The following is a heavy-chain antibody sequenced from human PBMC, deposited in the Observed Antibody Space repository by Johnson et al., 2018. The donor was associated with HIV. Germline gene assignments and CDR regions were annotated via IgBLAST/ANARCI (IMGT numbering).Heavy chain of an antibody. CDR3: ARDSALSTQWLVRSGAFDI. CDR2: ISYDGSNK. D-gene: IGHD6-19*01. V-gene: IGHV3-30-3*01. CDR1: GFTFSSYA. J-gene: IGHJ3*02. Sequence: QVQLVESGGGVVQPGRSLRLSCAASGFTFSSYAMHWVRQAPGKGLEWVAVISYDGSNKYYADSVKGRFTISRDNSKNTLYLQMNSLRAEDTAVYYCARDSALSTQWLVRSGAFDIWGQVTMVTVSS.